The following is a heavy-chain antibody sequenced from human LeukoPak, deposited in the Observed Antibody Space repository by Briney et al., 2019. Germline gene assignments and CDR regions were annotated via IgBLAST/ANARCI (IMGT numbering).Heavy chain of an antibody. J-gene: IGHJ4*02. CDR1: GVSFIGYH. D-gene: IGHD4-17*01. Sequence: NPSETLSLTCAVSGVSFIGYHWNWIRQLPGKGLEWIGEINHSGATNYNPSLKSRVTISVETSKNQFSLKLRSMTAADTAVYYCARDPTTVTSLPYYFDDWGQGTLVTVSS. CDR2: INHSGAT. CDR3: ARDPTTVTSLPYYFDD. V-gene: IGHV4-34*01.